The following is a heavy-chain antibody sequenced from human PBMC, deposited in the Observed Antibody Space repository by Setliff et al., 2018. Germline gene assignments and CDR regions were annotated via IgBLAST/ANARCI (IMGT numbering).Heavy chain of an antibody. Sequence: ASVKVSCKASGYAVTGYHIHWVRLAPGQGLEWMGRVIPLFGTTKSAQKFQGRISMTTDTTTATSYMELRSLSSDDTAIYYCARSRDSGFYHQRDAYDIWGQGTMVTVSS. CDR1: GYAVTGYH. CDR3: ARSRDSGFYHQRDAYDI. J-gene: IGHJ3*02. CDR2: VIPLFGTT. D-gene: IGHD3-22*01. V-gene: IGHV1-18*04.